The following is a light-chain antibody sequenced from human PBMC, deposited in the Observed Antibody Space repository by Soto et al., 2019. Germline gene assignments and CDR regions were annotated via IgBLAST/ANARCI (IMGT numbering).Light chain of an antibody. J-gene: IGKJ4*01. V-gene: IGKV1-33*01. Sequence: DIQMTQSPSSLSASVGDRVTTTCQASQDIKNYLNWYQQKSGKAPKLLIYDASDLKTGVPSRVSGSGSGTDFTFTINSLQPEDIATYYCQQYDNLPLTFXGGTKVDIK. CDR2: DAS. CDR1: QDIKNY. CDR3: QQYDNLPLT.